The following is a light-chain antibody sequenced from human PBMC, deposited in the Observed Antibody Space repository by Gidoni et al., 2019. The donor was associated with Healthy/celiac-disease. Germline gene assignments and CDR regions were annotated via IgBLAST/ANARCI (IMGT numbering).Light chain of an antibody. V-gene: IGKV1-5*03. CDR3: HQYNAYSLT. J-gene: IGKJ4*01. CDR1: QSVRTW. Sequence: DIQMTQSPSTLSASVGDRVTITCRASQSVRTWLAWYQQKPGKAPKLLIYKASSLESGVPSRFSGSGSGTEFTLTISSLQPDDFAAYYCHQYNAYSLTFXGXTKVEIK. CDR2: KAS.